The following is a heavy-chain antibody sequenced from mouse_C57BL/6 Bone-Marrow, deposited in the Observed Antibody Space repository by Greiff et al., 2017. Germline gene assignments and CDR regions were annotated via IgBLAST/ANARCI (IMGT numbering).Heavy chain of an antibody. D-gene: IGHD1-2*01. J-gene: IGHJ2*01. V-gene: IGHV1-69*01. Sequence: QVQLQQPGAELVMPGASVKLSCKASGYTFTSYWMHWVKQRPGQGLEWIGEIDPSDSYTNYNQKFKGKSTLTVDKSSSTAYMQLSSLTSEDSAVYYCARAPHYYGLDYWGPGPTLTVSS. CDR3: ARAPHYYGLDY. CDR1: GYTFTSYW. CDR2: IDPSDSYT.